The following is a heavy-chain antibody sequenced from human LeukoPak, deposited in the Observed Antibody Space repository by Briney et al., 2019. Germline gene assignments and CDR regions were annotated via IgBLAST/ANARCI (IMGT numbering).Heavy chain of an antibody. Sequence: GGSLRLSCTASGFTFSSHWMTWVRQPPGKGLEWVANIKEDGSVKYYVGSVKGRFTISRDNTKNALYLQMNSLRADDTAVYFCARDSTWLLDYWGQGTPITVSS. CDR3: ARDSTWLLDY. CDR2: IKEDGSVK. J-gene: IGHJ4*02. V-gene: IGHV3-7*03. CDR1: GFTFSSHW. D-gene: IGHD6-19*01.